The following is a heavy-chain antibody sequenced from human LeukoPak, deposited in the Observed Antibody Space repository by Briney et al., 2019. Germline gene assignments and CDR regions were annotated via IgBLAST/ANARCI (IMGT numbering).Heavy chain of an antibody. Sequence: GGSLRLSCAASGFTFSSYAMSWVRQAPGKGLEWVSAISGSGGSTYYADSVRGRFTISRDNSKNTLYLQMNSLRAEDTAVYYCAKRSYYDSSVYYPSYFDYGGQGTLVPVSS. D-gene: IGHD3-22*01. J-gene: IGHJ4*02. CDR1: GFTFSSYA. CDR2: ISGSGGST. V-gene: IGHV3-23*01. CDR3: AKRSYYDSSVYYPSYFDY.